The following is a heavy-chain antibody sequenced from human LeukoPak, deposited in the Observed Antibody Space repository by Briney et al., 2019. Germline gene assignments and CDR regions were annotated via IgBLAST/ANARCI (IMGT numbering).Heavy chain of an antibody. CDR2: IRYDESNK. CDR1: GFTFSSYG. D-gene: IGHD3-10*01. J-gene: IGHJ4*02. V-gene: IGHV3-30*02. Sequence: GGSLRLSCAASGFTFSSYGMHWVRQAPGKGLEWVSFIRYDESNKYYADSVRGRFTISRDNSKNTLYLQMNSLRAEDTAVYYCAKARYYYGSGSSFDYWGQGTLVTVSS. CDR3: AKARYYYGSGSSFDY.